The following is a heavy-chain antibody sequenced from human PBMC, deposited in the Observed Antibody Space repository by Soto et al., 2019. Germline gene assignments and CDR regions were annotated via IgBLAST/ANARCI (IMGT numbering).Heavy chain of an antibody. CDR2: INPSGGST. CDR1: GYTFTSYY. V-gene: IGHV1-46*03. D-gene: IGHD2-15*01. J-gene: IGHJ4*02. CDR3: ARDFEDSIDRIIVVVVAATPAY. Sequence: ASVKVSCKASGYTFTSYYMHWVRQAPGQGLEWMGIINPSGGSTSYAQKFQGRVTMIRDTSTSTVYMELSSLRSEDTAVYYCARDFEDSIDRIIVVVVAATPAYWGQGTLVXVSS.